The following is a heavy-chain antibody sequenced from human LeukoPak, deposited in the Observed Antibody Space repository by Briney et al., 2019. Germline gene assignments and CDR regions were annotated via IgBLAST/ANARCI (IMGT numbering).Heavy chain of an antibody. J-gene: IGHJ4*02. CDR2: ISSSSSYI. CDR1: GFTFSSYS. D-gene: IGHD3-22*01. V-gene: IGHV3-21*01. CDR3: ARSLWYYYDSSGYYFFDY. Sequence: NPGGSLRLSCAASGFTFSSYSMNWVRQAPGKGLEWVSSISSSSSYIYYADSVKGRFTISRDNAKNSLYLQMNSLRAEDTAVYYCARSLWYYYDSSGYYFFDYWGQGTLVTVSS.